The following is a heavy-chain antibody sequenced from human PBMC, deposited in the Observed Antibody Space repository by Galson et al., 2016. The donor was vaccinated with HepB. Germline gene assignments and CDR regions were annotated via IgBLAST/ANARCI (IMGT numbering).Heavy chain of an antibody. Sequence: SVKVSCKASGYTFTGYYMHWVRQAPGQGLEWMGWINPSSGDTNYAQKFQGRGTMTRDTSISTAYMELTRLRSDDTAVYYCARDFQGGCWNLFDYWGQGTGGSVSS. V-gene: IGHV1-2*02. CDR1: GYTFTGYY. CDR3: ARDFQGGCWNLFDY. CDR2: INPSSGDT. J-gene: IGHJ4*02. D-gene: IGHD1-7*01.